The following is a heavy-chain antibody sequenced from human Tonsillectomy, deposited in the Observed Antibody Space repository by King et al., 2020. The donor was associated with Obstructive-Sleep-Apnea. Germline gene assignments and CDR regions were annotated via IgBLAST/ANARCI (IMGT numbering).Heavy chain of an antibody. J-gene: IGHJ6*02. CDR2: IIPIFCTA. CDR3: ARERDCSGGSCYSHYYYYGMDV. D-gene: IGHD2-15*01. Sequence: VQLVESGAEVKKPGSSVKVSCKASGGTFSSYAISWVRQAPGQGLEWMGGIIPIFCTANYAQKFQGRVTITADESTSTAYMELSSLRSEDTAVYYCARERDCSGGSCYSHYYYYGMDVWGQGTTVTVSS. V-gene: IGHV1-69*01. CDR1: GGTFSSYA.